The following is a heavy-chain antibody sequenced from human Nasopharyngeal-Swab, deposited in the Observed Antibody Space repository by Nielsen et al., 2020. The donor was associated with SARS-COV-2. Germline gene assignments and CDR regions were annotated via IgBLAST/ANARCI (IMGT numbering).Heavy chain of an antibody. CDR2: ISSSSSTI. V-gene: IGHV3-48*01. CDR1: GFTFSSHS. Sequence: GESLKISCAASGFTFSSHSMNWVRQAPGKGLEWVSYISSSSSTIYYADSVKGRFTISRDNAKNSLYLQMNSLRAEDTAVYHCARKSSFDYWGQGTLVTVSS. CDR3: ARKSSFDY. J-gene: IGHJ4*02.